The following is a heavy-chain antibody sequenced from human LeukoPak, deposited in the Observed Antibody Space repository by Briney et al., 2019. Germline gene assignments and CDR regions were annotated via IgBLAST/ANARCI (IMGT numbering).Heavy chain of an antibody. CDR3: AKDSEVWFGAYYFDY. D-gene: IGHD3-10*01. CDR2: ISYDGSNK. J-gene: IGHJ4*02. Sequence: GGSLRLSCAASGFTFSSYGMHWVRQAPGKGLEWVAVISYDGSNKYHADSVKGRFTISRDNSKNTLYLQMNSLRAEDTAVYYCAKDSEVWFGAYYFDYWGQGTLVTVSS. CDR1: GFTFSSYG. V-gene: IGHV3-30*18.